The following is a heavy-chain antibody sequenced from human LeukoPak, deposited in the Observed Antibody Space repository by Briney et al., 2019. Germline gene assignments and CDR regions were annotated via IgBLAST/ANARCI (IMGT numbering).Heavy chain of an antibody. V-gene: IGHV3-23*01. CDR2: ISPRGDIT. CDR3: AKDDDWGRFNH. J-gene: IGHJ1*01. Sequence: GGTLRLSCAASGFSFRSHGMNWVRQAPGKGLEWVSGISPRGDITYYIDSVRGRFTISRDNFKNTVSLQLNSLRAEDTAMYYCAKDDDWGRFNHWGQGTLVTVSS. CDR1: GFSFRSHG. D-gene: IGHD3-16*01.